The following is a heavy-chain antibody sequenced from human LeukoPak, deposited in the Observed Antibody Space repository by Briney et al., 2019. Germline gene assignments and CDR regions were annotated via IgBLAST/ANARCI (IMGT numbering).Heavy chain of an antibody. Sequence: SETLSLTCTVSGGSLSSYYWSWIRQPPRKGLGWSGDIYYSGSTNYNPSLKSRVTISVDTSKNPFSLKLSSVTAADTAVYYCARLNSLTAVETAMAILDYWGQGTLVTVSS. CDR1: GGSLSSYY. J-gene: IGHJ4*02. D-gene: IGHD5-18*01. V-gene: IGHV4-59*12. CDR2: IYYSGST. CDR3: ARLNSLTAVETAMAILDY.